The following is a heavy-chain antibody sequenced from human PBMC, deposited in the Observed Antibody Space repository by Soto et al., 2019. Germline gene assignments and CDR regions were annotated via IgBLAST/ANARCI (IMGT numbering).Heavy chain of an antibody. CDR1: GFTFSSYG. CDR2: ISYDGSNK. CDR3: ATSGYCSGGSCYQPASYYYYYMAV. J-gene: IGHJ6*03. D-gene: IGHD2-15*01. Sequence: QVQLVESGGGVFQPGRSLRLSCAASGFTFSSYGMHWVRQAPGKGLEWVAVISYDGSNKYYADYVKGRFTISRYNYKNTLYLQMNSLRAEDTDVYYCATSGYCSGGSCYQPASYYYYYMAVWGKGTTVPVSS. V-gene: IGHV3-30*03.